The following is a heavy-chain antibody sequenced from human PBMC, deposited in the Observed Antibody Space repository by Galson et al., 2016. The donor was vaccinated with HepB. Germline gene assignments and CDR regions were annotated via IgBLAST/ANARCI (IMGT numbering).Heavy chain of an antibody. J-gene: IGHJ4*02. V-gene: IGHV1-3*01. CDR1: GYTFISYV. CDR3: ARSPTGFCSRTKCYGFNYLDR. CDR2: INAGNGNT. D-gene: IGHD2-2*03. Sequence: SVKVSCKASGYTFISYVIQWVRQAPGHRLEWMGRINAGNGNTKYSQKFQGRVIIDRDTSASTAYMELSSLRPEDTAIYYCARSPTGFCSRTKCYGFNYLDRWGQGTPVTVSS.